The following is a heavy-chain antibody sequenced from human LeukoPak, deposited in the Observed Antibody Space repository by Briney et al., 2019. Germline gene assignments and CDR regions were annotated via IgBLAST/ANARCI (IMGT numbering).Heavy chain of an antibody. Sequence: PGRSLRLSCAASGFTFSSYGMHWVRQAPGMGLEWVAVISYDGSNKYYADSVKGRFTISRDNSKNTLYLQMNSLRAEDTAVYYCAKDAWATIYYYDSSGYFDYWGQGTLVTVSS. CDR3: AKDAWATIYYYDSSGYFDY. CDR1: GFTFSSYG. CDR2: ISYDGSNK. J-gene: IGHJ4*02. D-gene: IGHD3-22*01. V-gene: IGHV3-30*18.